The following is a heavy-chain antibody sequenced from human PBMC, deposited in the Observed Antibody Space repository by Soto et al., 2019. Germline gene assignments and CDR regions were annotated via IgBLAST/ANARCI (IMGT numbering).Heavy chain of an antibody. J-gene: IGHJ4*02. CDR3: ARVLYGDNSPYYFDN. CDR1: GGSISSGDYY. CDR2: IYYSGTT. V-gene: IGHV4-30-4*01. D-gene: IGHD4-17*01. Sequence: QVQLQESGPGLVKPSQTLSLTCTVSGGSISSGDYYWNWIRQPPGKGLEWIGYIYYSGTTHYNPSLKSRVTISVDTSENHFSLRLSSVTAADTAVYYCARVLYGDNSPYYFDNWGQGTLVTVSS.